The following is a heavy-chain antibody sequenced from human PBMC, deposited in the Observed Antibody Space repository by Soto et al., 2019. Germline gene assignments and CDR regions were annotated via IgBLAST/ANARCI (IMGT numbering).Heavy chain of an antibody. CDR3: ARGFRSPYYYYYMDV. Sequence: SETLYLTCAVYGGSFSGYYWSWIRQPPGKGLEWIGEINHSGSTNYNPSLKSRVTISVDTSKNQFSLKLSSVTAADTAVYYCARGFRSPYYYYYMDVWGKGTTVTVSS. CDR1: GGSFSGYY. J-gene: IGHJ6*03. V-gene: IGHV4-34*01. CDR2: INHSGST. D-gene: IGHD3-10*01.